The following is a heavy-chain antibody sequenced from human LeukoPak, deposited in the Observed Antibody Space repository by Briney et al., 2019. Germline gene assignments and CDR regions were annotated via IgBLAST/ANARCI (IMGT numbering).Heavy chain of an antibody. CDR1: GGSISSYY. CDR3: ARDLGPITMVLGVMFSRDYGMDV. V-gene: IGHV4-59*01. CDR2: IYYSGST. Sequence: PSETLSLTCTVSGGSISSYYWSCIRQPPGKGLEWIGYIYYSGSTNYNPSLKSRVTISVDTSKNQFSLRLSSVPAADTAVYYCARDLGPITMVLGVMFSRDYGMDVWGQGTTVTVSS. J-gene: IGHJ6*02. D-gene: IGHD3-10*01.